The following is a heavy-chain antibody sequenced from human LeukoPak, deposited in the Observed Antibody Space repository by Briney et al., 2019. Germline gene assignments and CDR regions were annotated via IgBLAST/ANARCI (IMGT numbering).Heavy chain of an antibody. CDR3: ARWPDYYDSSGSFYFDY. D-gene: IGHD3-22*01. CDR2: ISPILGIA. Sequence: SVKVSCKASGGTFSSYTISWVRQAPGQGIEWMGRISPILGIANYTQKFQGRVTITADKSTSTAYMELSSLRSEDTAVYYCARWPDYYDSSGSFYFDYWGQGTLVTVSS. V-gene: IGHV1-69*02. CDR1: GGTFSSYT. J-gene: IGHJ4*02.